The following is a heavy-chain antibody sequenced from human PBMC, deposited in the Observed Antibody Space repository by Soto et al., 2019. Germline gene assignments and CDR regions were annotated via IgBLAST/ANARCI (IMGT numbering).Heavy chain of an antibody. CDR2: SYSSGSP. CDR1: GVSISSGDYY. CDR3: AVTTLTNAWFDP. V-gene: IGHV4-30-4*01. D-gene: IGHD4-17*01. J-gene: IGHJ5*02. Sequence: PSETLSLTCTVSGVSISSGDYYWSWIRQPQGKGLEWIGNSYSSGSPSSNPPLKSRVTMSVDTAKKQFSLNLSSSTPADTAVYYCAVTTLTNAWFDPWGHGTLVT.